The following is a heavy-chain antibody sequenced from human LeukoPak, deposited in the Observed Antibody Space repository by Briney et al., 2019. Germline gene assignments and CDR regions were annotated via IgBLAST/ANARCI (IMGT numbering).Heavy chain of an antibody. CDR1: GFTFSSYS. CDR2: ISSSSSYI. V-gene: IGHV3-21*01. CDR3: ARVDYDFWSGYSEIYYMDV. D-gene: IGHD3-3*01. Sequence: SGGSLRLSCAASGFTFSSYSMNWVRQAPGKGLEWVSSISSSSSYIYYADSVKGRFTISRDNAKNSLYLQMNSLRAEDTAVYYCARVDYDFWSGYSEIYYMDVWGKRTTVTVSS. J-gene: IGHJ6*03.